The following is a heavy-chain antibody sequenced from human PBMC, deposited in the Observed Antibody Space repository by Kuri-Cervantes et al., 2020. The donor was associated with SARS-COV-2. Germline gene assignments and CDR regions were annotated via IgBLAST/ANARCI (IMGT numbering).Heavy chain of an antibody. J-gene: IGHJ5*02. V-gene: IGHV4-39*01. CDR2: IYYTGST. CDR3: ARHPLITLKEGWFDP. D-gene: IGHD3-22*01. CDR1: GGSIISSGNY. Sequence: SETLSLTCSVSGGSIISSGNYWGWIRQPPGKGREWVGSIYYTGSTSYNPSLKSRVTISVDTSKDQFSLRLSSVTAADTAVYYCARHPLITLKEGWFDPWGQGTLVTVSS.